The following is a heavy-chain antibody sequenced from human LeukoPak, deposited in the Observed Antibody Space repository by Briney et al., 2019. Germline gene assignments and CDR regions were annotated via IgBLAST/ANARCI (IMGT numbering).Heavy chain of an antibody. Sequence: SETLSLTCTVSGGSIRSGDFYWTWIRQPAGKGLEWIGRIYTSGLTNCNPSLKSRASMSVDTSKNQFSLKLSSVTAADTAVYYCARASAVVAASFSGYYYYMDVWGKGTTVTVSS. CDR3: ARASAVVAASFSGYYYYMDV. V-gene: IGHV4-61*02. CDR1: GGSIRSGDFY. J-gene: IGHJ6*03. D-gene: IGHD2-15*01. CDR2: IYTSGLT.